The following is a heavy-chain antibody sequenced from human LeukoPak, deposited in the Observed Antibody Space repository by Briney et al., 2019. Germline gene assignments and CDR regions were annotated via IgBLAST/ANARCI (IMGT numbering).Heavy chain of an antibody. CDR2: MYYNGST. CDR1: GGSITSYY. CDR3: ARVGGDYGSDI. V-gene: IGHV4-59*01. J-gene: IGHJ3*02. D-gene: IGHD4-17*01. Sequence: SETLSLTCTVSGGSITSYYWSWIRQPPGKGLEWIGYMYYNGSTNHNPSLKSRVTLSVDTSKNQFSLKLSSVTAADTAVYYCARVGGDYGSDIWGQGTMVTVSS.